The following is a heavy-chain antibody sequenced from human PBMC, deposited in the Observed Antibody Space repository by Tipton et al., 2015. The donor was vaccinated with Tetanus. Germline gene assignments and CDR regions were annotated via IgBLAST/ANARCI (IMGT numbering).Heavy chain of an antibody. CDR3: ARDRGDYIYYGMDV. V-gene: IGHV1-2*02. J-gene: IGHJ6*02. D-gene: IGHD3-22*01. Sequence: QVQLVQSGAEMKKPGASVKVSCTASGYTFTNYYIYWVQQAPGQGLEWMGWIDPNSGGTVYAQKFQGRVTMTRDTSISTAYMGLRSLRSDDTAVYYCARDRGDYIYYGMDVWGPGTTVTVS. CDR2: IDPNSGGT. CDR1: GYTFTNYY.